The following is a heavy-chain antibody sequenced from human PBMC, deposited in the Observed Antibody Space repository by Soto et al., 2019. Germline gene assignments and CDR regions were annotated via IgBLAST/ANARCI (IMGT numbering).Heavy chain of an antibody. CDR3: AHVDTAMVPNWFDP. J-gene: IGHJ5*02. Sequence: QITLKESGPTLVKPTQTLTLTCTFSGFSLSTSGVGVGWIRQPPGKALEWLALIYWDDDKRYSPSLKSRLTLTKDTSKHQVVLTMPNMDPVDTATYYCAHVDTAMVPNWFDPWGQGTLVTVSS. V-gene: IGHV2-5*02. CDR1: GFSLSTSGVG. D-gene: IGHD5-18*01. CDR2: IYWDDDK.